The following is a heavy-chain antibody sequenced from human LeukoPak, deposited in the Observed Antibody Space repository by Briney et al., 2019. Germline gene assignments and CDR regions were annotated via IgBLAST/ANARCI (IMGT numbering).Heavy chain of an antibody. Sequence: PGGSLRLSCAASGFTFSSYGMHWVRQAPGKGLEWVAFIRYDGSSKYYADSVKGRFTISRDTSKNTLYLRMNSLRAEDTAVYYCARDRESYYCSSTNCYLDYWGQGTLVTVSS. CDR2: IRYDGSSK. J-gene: IGHJ4*02. CDR1: GFTFSSYG. D-gene: IGHD2-2*01. V-gene: IGHV3-30*02. CDR3: ARDRESYYCSSTNCYLDY.